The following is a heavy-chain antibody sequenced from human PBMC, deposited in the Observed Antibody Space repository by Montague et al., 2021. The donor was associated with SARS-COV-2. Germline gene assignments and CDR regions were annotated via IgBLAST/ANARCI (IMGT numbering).Heavy chain of an antibody. D-gene: IGHD6-13*01. Sequence: SLRLSCAASGFTFSSYAMSWVRQAPGKGLEWVSTISISDGNTYYXDSVKGRFTISRDKSKNTLYLQTNSLRAEDTAVYYCAKDRQLVGDDAFDIWGQGTMVTVSS. V-gene: IGHV3-23*01. CDR2: ISISDGNT. J-gene: IGHJ3*02. CDR1: GFTFSSYA. CDR3: AKDRQLVGDDAFDI.